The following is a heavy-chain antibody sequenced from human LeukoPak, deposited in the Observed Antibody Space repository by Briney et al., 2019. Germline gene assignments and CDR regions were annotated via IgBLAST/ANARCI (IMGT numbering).Heavy chain of an antibody. D-gene: IGHD3-22*01. J-gene: IGHJ3*02. V-gene: IGHV4-61*02. CDR1: GGSISSGSYY. Sequence: SETLSLTCTVSGGSISSGSYYWSWIRQPAGKGLEWIGRIYTSGSTNYNPSLKSRVTISVDTSKNQFSLKLSSVTAADTAVYYCARVSSGYYYGVVWAFDIWGQGTMVTVSS. CDR3: ARVSSGYYYGVVWAFDI. CDR2: IYTSGST.